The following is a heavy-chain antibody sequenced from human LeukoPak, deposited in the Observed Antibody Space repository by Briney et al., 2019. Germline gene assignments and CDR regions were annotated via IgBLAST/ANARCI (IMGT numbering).Heavy chain of an antibody. CDR1: GGSISSASYY. Sequence: SQTLSLTCTVSGGSISSASYYWSWIRQPAGKGLEWIGRIYSSGSTKYNPSLKSRVTISLDTSKNQFSLKLSSVTAADTAVYYCARDARGGYEMDVWGKGTTVTVSS. CDR3: ARDARGGYEMDV. J-gene: IGHJ6*04. D-gene: IGHD5-18*01. CDR2: IYSSGST. V-gene: IGHV4-61*02.